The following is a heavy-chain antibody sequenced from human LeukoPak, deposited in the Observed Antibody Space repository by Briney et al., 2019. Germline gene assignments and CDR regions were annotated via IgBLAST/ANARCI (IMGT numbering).Heavy chain of an antibody. Sequence: GGSLRLSCAASGFTFSSYWMSWVRQAPGKGLEWVANIKQDGSEKYYVDSVKGRFTISRDNAKNSLYLQMNSLRAEDTAVYYCARAYCSSTSCYLFTFDYWGQGTLVTVSS. CDR1: GFTFSSYW. D-gene: IGHD2-2*01. CDR2: IKQDGSEK. V-gene: IGHV3-7*03. CDR3: ARAYCSSTSCYLFTFDY. J-gene: IGHJ4*02.